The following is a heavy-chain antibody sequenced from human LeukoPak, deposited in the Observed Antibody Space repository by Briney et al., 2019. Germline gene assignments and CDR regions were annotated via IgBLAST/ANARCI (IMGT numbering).Heavy chain of an antibody. CDR1: GFTFSSYG. CDR2: IWYDGSNK. Sequence: PGGSLRLSCAASGFTFSSYGMHWVRQAPGKGLEWVAVIWYDGSNKYYADSVKGRFTISRDNSKNTLYLQMNSLRAEDTAVYYCARAPSSGWHSLGYWGQGTLVTVSS. V-gene: IGHV3-33*01. J-gene: IGHJ4*01. CDR3: ARAPSSGWHSLGY. D-gene: IGHD6-19*01.